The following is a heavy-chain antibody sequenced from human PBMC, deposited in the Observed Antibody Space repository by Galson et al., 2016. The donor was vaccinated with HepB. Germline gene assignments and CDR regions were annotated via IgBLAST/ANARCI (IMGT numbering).Heavy chain of an antibody. CDR2: DSMDGRRK. CDR1: GFTFSTYG. Sequence: SLRLSCAASGFTFSTYGMHWVRQAPGKGLEWVAADSMDGRRKFYADSVKGRFTISRDNSTSMLFLQMSSQRADDTAVYYCAKRNSYCPSLGSSVDYWGQGNLGSLSS. V-gene: IGHV3-30*18. CDR3: AKRNSYCPSLGSSVDY. D-gene: IGHD2-21*01. J-gene: IGHJ4*02.